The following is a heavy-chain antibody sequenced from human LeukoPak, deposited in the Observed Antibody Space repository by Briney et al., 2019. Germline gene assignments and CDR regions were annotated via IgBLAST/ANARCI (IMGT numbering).Heavy chain of an antibody. D-gene: IGHD6-13*01. CDR3: ARGHIAAAGIRY. CDR2: VNYSGSI. V-gene: IGHV4-34*01. CDR1: GGSFSGYY. J-gene: IGHJ4*02. Sequence: PSETLSLTCRVYGGSFSGYYWSWIRQPPGKGLEWIGEVNYSGSINYKPSLKSRVTISVDTSKNQFSLKLSSVTAADTAVYYCARGHIAAAGIRYWGQGTLVTVSS.